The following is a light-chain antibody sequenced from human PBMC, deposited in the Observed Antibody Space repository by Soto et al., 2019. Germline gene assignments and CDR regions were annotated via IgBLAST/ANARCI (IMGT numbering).Light chain of an antibody. J-gene: IGLJ1*01. V-gene: IGLV2-23*01. CDR2: EGT. CDR3: CSYAGSRTYL. CDR1: SSDIGTYDH. Sequence: QSALTQPASVSGSPGQSITISCSGTSSDIGTYDHVAWFQQFPGKTPKVMIFEGTKRPSGVSDRFSGSKSGNTASLTISGLQTEDEADYYCCSYAGSRTYLFGTGTKVTV.